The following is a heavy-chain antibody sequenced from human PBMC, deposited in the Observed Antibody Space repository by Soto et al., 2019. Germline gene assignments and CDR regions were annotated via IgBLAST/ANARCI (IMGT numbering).Heavy chain of an antibody. Sequence: SETLSLTCTASNGSLDIYYWSWIRQPPGKGLEWIGYVYYRGNTKYNPSLQSRVTISVDTSKNVFSLKLNSVTAADTALYYCARTNYYNNNWYFSSWGQGTLVTVSS. CDR3: ARTNYYNNNWYFSS. D-gene: IGHD3-10*01. CDR2: VYYRGNT. V-gene: IGHV4-59*08. J-gene: IGHJ5*02. CDR1: NGSLDIYY.